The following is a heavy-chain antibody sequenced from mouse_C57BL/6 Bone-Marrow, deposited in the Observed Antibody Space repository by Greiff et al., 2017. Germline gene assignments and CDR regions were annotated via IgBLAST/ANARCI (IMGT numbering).Heavy chain of an antibody. CDR3: AREPFFYYYGSSYVENWYFDV. J-gene: IGHJ1*03. CDR1: GFTFSSYA. V-gene: IGHV5-4*01. CDR2: ISDGGSYT. Sequence: EVKVVESGGGLVKPGGSLKLSCAASGFTFSSYAMSWVRQTPEKRLELVATISDGGSYTYYPDNVKGRFTIPRDNANNHLYLKMSHLKSEDTAMYYGAREPFFYYYGSSYVENWYFDVWGTGTTVTVSS. D-gene: IGHD1-1*01.